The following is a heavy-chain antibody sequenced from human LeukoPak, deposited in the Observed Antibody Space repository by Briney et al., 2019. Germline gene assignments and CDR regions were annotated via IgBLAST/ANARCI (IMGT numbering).Heavy chain of an antibody. V-gene: IGHV4-38-2*02. J-gene: IGHJ4*02. D-gene: IGHD6-19*01. CDR2: IYTSGST. CDR3: ARGSSGWTLPFDY. Sequence: SETLSLTCTVSGYSINSGFYWGWIRQPPGKGLEWIGRIYTSGSTNYNPSLKSRVTISVDTSKNQFSLKLSSVTAADTAVYYCARGSSGWTLPFDYWGQGTLVTVSS. CDR1: GYSINSGFY.